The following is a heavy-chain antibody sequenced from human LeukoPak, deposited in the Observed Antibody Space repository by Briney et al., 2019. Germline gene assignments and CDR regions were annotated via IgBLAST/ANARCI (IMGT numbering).Heavy chain of an antibody. CDR2: GNAGNGNT. V-gene: IGHV1-3*01. D-gene: IGHD3-10*01. Sequence: ASVTVSCKASGYIFTSYAMHWVRQAPGQRLEWMGWGNAGNGNTKYSQKFQGRVTITRDTSASTAYMELSSLRSEDTAVYYCARLDYYGSGSYDYYGMDVWGQGTTVTVSS. J-gene: IGHJ6*02. CDR1: GYIFTSYA. CDR3: ARLDYYGSGSYDYYGMDV.